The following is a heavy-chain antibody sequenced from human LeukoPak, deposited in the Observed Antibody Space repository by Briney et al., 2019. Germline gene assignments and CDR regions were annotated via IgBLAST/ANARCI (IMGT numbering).Heavy chain of an antibody. CDR3: ARHLRGDDYRHLDY. J-gene: IGHJ4*02. V-gene: IGHV5-51*01. D-gene: IGHD5-24*01. CDR1: GYPFTSYW. Sequence: GESLKIPCKASGYPFTSYWIGWLRQMPGKGLEWMGIIFPHDSSIRYSPSFQGQVTISADKSISTAYLQWTSLKASDTAMYYCARHLRGDDYRHLDYWGQGTLVSVSS. CDR2: IFPHDSSI.